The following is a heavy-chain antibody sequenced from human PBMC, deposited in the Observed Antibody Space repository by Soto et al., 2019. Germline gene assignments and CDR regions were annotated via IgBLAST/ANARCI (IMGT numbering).Heavy chain of an antibody. V-gene: IGHV1-69*06. D-gene: IGHD2-15*01. Sequence: QVQLVQSGAEVKKPGSSVKVSCKASGGTFSSYAISWVRQAPGQGLEWMGGIIPIFGTANYAQKFQGRVTITADKSTSTAYMELSSLRSEDTAVYYCASVAQAIVVVVAATRGAAFDIWGKGTMVTVSS. CDR3: ASVAQAIVVVVAATRGAAFDI. CDR1: GGTFSSYA. CDR2: IIPIFGTA. J-gene: IGHJ3*02.